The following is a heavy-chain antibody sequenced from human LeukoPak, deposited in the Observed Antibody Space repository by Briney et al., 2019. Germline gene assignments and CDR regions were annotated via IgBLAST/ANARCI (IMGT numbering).Heavy chain of an antibody. Sequence: EASVKVSCKASGYTLSTYAMNWVRQAPGQGLEWMGGISPLFGSAKYAQKFQGRVTITADESTSTAYMELSSLRSEDTAVYYCARGYAFDYWGQGTLVTVSS. CDR2: ISPLFGSA. V-gene: IGHV1-69*13. D-gene: IGHD3-16*01. CDR3: ARGYAFDY. J-gene: IGHJ4*02. CDR1: GYTLSTYA.